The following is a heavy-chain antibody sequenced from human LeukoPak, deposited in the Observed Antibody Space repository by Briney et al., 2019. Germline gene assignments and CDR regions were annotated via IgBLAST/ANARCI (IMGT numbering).Heavy chain of an antibody. D-gene: IGHD6-13*01. CDR3: ATDGQPHAPYSSTVYGMDV. Sequence: ASVKVSCKVSGYTLTELSMHWVRQAPGKGLEWMGGFDPEDGETIYAQKSQGRVTMTEDTSTDTAYMELSSLRSEDTAVYYCATDGQPHAPYSSTVYGMDVWGQGTTVAVSS. CDR1: GYTLTELS. CDR2: FDPEDGET. V-gene: IGHV1-24*01. J-gene: IGHJ6*02.